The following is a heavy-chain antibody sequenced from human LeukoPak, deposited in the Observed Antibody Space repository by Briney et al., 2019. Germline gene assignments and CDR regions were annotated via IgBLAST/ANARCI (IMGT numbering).Heavy chain of an antibody. CDR3: ARNENSGWGYFDY. J-gene: IGHJ4*02. CDR2: ISWNSGSI. D-gene: IGHD5-12*01. CDR1: GFIFNNYA. Sequence: PGGSLRLSCAGSGFIFNNYAMHWVRQPPGKGLEWVSGISWNSGSIDYADSVKGRLTISRDNSKDTLYLQMNSLRAEDTAVYYCARNENSGWGYFDYWGQGTLVTVSS. V-gene: IGHV3-9*01.